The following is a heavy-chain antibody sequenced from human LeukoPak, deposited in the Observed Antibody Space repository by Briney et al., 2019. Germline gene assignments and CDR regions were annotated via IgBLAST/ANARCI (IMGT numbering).Heavy chain of an antibody. CDR2: IHTSGST. CDR3: ARGSYYYYYDSSGYEGTGFDY. Sequence: SETLSLTCTVSGVSISSYYWSWIRQPAGKGLEWIGRIHTSGSTNYNPSLKSRVTMSVDTSKNQFSLKANPVTAADTAVYYCARGSYYYYYDSSGYEGTGFDYWGQGTLVTVSS. V-gene: IGHV4-4*07. D-gene: IGHD3-22*01. J-gene: IGHJ4*02. CDR1: GVSISSYY.